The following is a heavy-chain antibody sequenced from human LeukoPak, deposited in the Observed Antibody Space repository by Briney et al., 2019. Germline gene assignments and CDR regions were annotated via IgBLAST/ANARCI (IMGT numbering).Heavy chain of an antibody. J-gene: IGHJ3*02. CDR1: GYTFAGYY. CDR3: ARVSPHYYDSSGYFGSNAFDI. V-gene: IGHV1-2*02. D-gene: IGHD3-22*01. CDR2: INPNSGGT. Sequence: ASVKVSCKASGYTFAGYYMHWVRQAPGQGLEWMGWINPNSGGTNYAQKFQGRVTMTRDTSISTAYMELSRLRSDDTAVYYCARVSPHYYDSSGYFGSNAFDIWGQGTMVTVSS.